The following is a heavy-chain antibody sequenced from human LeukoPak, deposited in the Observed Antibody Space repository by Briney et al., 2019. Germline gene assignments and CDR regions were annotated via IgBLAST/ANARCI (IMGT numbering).Heavy chain of an antibody. CDR2: ISGSDGHI. J-gene: IGHJ5*02. CDR1: GFIFSNFA. V-gene: IGHV3-23*01. D-gene: IGHD3-22*01. CDR3: AIDPIDSSAS. Sequence: PGGSLRLSCAASGFIFSNFAMSWVRQAPGKGLEWVSIISGSDGHIYYADSVKGRFTISRDNSMNMLYLQMNSLRVEDTAVYYCAIDPIDSSASWGQGTLVTVSS.